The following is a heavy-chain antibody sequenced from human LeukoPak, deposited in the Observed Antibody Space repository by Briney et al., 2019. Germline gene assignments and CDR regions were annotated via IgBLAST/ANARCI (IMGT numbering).Heavy chain of an antibody. CDR1: GFTFSSYA. V-gene: IGHV3-23*01. Sequence: GGSLRLSCAASGFTFSSYAMSWVRQAPGKGLEWVSAISGSGGSTYYADSVKGRFTISRDNSKNTVYLQMNSLRAEDTAVYYCAKMEQQLVLNYWGQGTLVTVSS. CDR3: AKMEQQLVLNY. CDR2: ISGSGGST. J-gene: IGHJ4*02. D-gene: IGHD6-13*01.